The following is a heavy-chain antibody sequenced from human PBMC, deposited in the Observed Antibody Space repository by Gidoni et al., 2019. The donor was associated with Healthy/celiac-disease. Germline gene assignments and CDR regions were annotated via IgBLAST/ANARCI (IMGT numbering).Heavy chain of an antibody. V-gene: IGHV4-34*01. J-gene: IGHJ6*02. CDR3: ARPRPQTARGYYYYYYGMDV. D-gene: IGHD2-21*02. Sequence: VQLQQWGAGLLQPSATLSLTCAVYGGSFSGYYWSWIRQPPGQGLEWIAEIKHSGSTNYNPSLKSRVTISVDTSKNQFSLKLSSVTAADTAVYYCARPRPQTARGYYYYYYGMDVWGQGTTVTVSS. CDR1: GGSFSGYY. CDR2: IKHSGST.